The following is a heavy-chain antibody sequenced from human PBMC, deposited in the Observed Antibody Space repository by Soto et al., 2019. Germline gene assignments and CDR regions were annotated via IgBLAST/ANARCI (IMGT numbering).Heavy chain of an antibody. Sequence: QVQLVESGGGVVQPGRSLRLSSAASGFTFSSYAMHWVRQAPGKGLEWVAVISYDGSNKYYADSVKGRFTISRDNSTNTLNLQMNSLRAEDTAVYYCARDRGRDDYSNDGDGMDVWGQGTTVTVSS. CDR2: ISYDGSNK. J-gene: IGHJ6*02. D-gene: IGHD4-4*01. CDR1: GFTFSSYA. CDR3: ARDRGRDDYSNDGDGMDV. V-gene: IGHV3-30-3*01.